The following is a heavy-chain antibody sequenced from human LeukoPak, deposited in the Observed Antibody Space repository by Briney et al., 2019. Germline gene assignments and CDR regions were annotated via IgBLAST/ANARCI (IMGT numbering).Heavy chain of an antibody. D-gene: IGHD3-22*01. CDR2: IYHSGRT. CDR1: GDSVSRSDSY. CDR3: ARRRYYDGSGYLE. V-gene: IGHV4-39*01. J-gene: IGHJ1*01. Sequence: SETLSLTCSVSGDSVSRSDSYWNWIRQPPGKGLEWIGTIYHSGRTYYSPSLKSRVTMSVDPSNNQFSLNLRSVTAADTAVYYCARRRYYDGSGYLEWGQGTLLSVSS.